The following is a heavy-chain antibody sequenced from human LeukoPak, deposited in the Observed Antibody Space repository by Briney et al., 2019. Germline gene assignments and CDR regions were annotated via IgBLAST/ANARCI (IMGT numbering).Heavy chain of an antibody. D-gene: IGHD3-3*01. J-gene: IGHJ4*02. Sequence: GGSLRLSCAASGFTFSNYAMHWVRQAPGKGLEWVAVISYDERNKYYADSVKGRFIISRDNSKNTLYLQMNSLRVEDTAVYYCAKHPYNDFWSGYYKGFDYWGQGTLVTVSS. CDR2: ISYDERNK. CDR3: AKHPYNDFWSGYYKGFDY. CDR1: GFTFSNYA. V-gene: IGHV3-30*18.